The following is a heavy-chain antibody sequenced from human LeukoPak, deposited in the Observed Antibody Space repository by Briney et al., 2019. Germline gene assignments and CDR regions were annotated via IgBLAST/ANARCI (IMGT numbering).Heavy chain of an antibody. CDR3: ARESSSWYWFDP. CDR1: GGSISSSSYY. Sequence: SETLSLTCTVSGGSISSSSYYWGWIRQPPGKGLEWIGSIYYSGSTYYNPSLKSRVTISVDTSKNQFSLKLSSVTAADTAVYYCARESSSWYWFDPWGQGTLVTVSS. D-gene: IGHD6-13*01. V-gene: IGHV4-39*07. CDR2: IYYSGST. J-gene: IGHJ5*02.